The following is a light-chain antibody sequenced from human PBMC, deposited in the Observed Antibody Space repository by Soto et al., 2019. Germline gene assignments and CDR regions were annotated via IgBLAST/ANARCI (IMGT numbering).Light chain of an antibody. CDR2: RNN. CDR1: SSNIGSNY. J-gene: IGLJ2*01. CDR3: AAWDDSLSGPVV. V-gene: IGLV1-47*01. Sequence: QSVLTQPPSASGTPGQRVTISCSGSSSNIGSNYVYWYQQLPGTAPKLLIYRNNHRPSGVPDRFSGSKSGTSASLAISGLRSEDEADYYCAAWDDSLSGPVVFGGGTQVTVL.